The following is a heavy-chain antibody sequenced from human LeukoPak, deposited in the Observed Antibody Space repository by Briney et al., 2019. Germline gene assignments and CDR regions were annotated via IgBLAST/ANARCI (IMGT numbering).Heavy chain of an antibody. D-gene: IGHD2-21*02. CDR2: ISFDGSNR. J-gene: IGHJ3*01. CDR1: GFTFSSYC. V-gene: IGHV3-30*18. CDR3: AKALKTWGYCGGGCSNVHTCDF. Sequence: PGGSLRLSCAASGFTFSSYCMHWVRQAPGKGLEWVGVISFDGSNRYYADSVKGRFTISRDNSKKTVFLQMNSLRAEDTAVYYCAKALKTWGYCGGGCSNVHTCDFWGQGTMVTVSS.